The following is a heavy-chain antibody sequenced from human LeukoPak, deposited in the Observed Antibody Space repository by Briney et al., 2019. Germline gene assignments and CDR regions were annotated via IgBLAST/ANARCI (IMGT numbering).Heavy chain of an antibody. CDR2: IKQDGSEK. V-gene: IGHV3-7*01. Sequence: PGGSLRLSCAASGFTFSSYWMSWVRQAPGKGLEWVANIKQDGSEKYYVDSVKGRFTISRDNAKNSLYLQMNSLRAEDTAVYYCARERYYDFWSGYFDFYYGMVVWGQGTTVTVSS. D-gene: IGHD3-3*01. J-gene: IGHJ6*02. CDR3: ARERYYDFWSGYFDFYYGMVV. CDR1: GFTFSSYW.